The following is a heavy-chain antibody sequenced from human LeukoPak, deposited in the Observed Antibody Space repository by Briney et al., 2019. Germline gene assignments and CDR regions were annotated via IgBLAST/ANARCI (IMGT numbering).Heavy chain of an antibody. CDR2: INHSGST. CDR1: GGSFSGYY. J-gene: IGHJ5*02. Sequence: PSETLSLTCAAYGGSFSGYYWSWTRQPPGKGLEWIGEINHSGSTNYNPSLKSRVTISVDTSKNQFSLKLSSVTAADTAVYYCAERLRWNGYPFDPWGQGTLVTVSS. V-gene: IGHV4-34*01. CDR3: AERLRWNGYPFDP. D-gene: IGHD5-12*01.